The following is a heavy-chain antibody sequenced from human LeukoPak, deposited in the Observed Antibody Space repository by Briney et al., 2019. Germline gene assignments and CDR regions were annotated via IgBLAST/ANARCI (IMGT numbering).Heavy chain of an antibody. Sequence: GASVKVSCKASGYTFTSYDINWVRQATGQGLEWMGWMNPNSGNTGYAQKFQGRVTITRNTSISTAYMELSSLRSEDTAVYYCASRRDGYNPYYYYMDVWGKGTTVTVSS. CDR1: GYTFTSYD. CDR3: ASRRDGYNPYYYYMDV. D-gene: IGHD5-24*01. V-gene: IGHV1-8*03. J-gene: IGHJ6*03. CDR2: MNPNSGNT.